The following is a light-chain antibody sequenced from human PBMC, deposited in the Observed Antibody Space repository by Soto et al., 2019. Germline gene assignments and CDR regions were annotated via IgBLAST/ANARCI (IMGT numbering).Light chain of an antibody. V-gene: IGKV3-15*01. Sequence: EIVMSQCPATLSVSPGEGATLSCRASQSISSKLAWYQQKPGQAPRLLIYGASTRATGVPARFSGSGSGTEFTLTISSLQSEDLAVYYCQHYNDWRWTFGQGTKVEIK. CDR2: GAS. CDR3: QHYNDWRWT. CDR1: QSISSK. J-gene: IGKJ1*01.